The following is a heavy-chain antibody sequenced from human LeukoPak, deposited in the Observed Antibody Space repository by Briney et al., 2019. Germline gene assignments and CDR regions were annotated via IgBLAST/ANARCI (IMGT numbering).Heavy chain of an antibody. V-gene: IGHV3-21*01. CDR2: ISSSSSYI. CDR3: ASIGRGFRGLDAFDI. D-gene: IGHD3-10*01. Sequence: GSLRLSCAASGFTFSSYSMNWVRQAPGKGLEWVSSISSSSSYIYYADSVKGRFTISRDNAKNSPYLQMNSLRAEDTAVYYCASIGRGFRGLDAFDIWGQGTMVTVSS. CDR1: GFTFSSYS. J-gene: IGHJ3*02.